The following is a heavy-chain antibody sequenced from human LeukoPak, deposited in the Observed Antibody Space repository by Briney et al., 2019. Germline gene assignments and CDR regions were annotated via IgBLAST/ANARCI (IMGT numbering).Heavy chain of an antibody. CDR1: GFTFSSYS. Sequence: SGGSLRLSCAASGFTFSSYSMNWVRQAPGEGLEWVSSISSSSSYIYYADSVKGRFTISRDNAKNSLYLQMNSLRAEDTAVYYRARDYDFWSGYYYYMDVWGKGTTVTVSS. D-gene: IGHD3-3*01. V-gene: IGHV3-21*01. CDR3: ARDYDFWSGYYYYMDV. J-gene: IGHJ6*03. CDR2: ISSSSSYI.